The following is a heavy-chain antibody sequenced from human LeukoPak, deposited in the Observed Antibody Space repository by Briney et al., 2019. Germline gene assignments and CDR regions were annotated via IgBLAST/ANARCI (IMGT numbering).Heavy chain of an antibody. Sequence: SETLSLTCAVYGGSFSGYYWSWIRQPPGKGLEWIGEINHSGSTNYNPSLKSRVTISVDTSKNQFSLKLSSVTAADTAVYYCARDGPLPASTYYYGMDVWGQGTTVTVSS. CDR2: INHSGST. CDR3: ARDGPLPASTYYYGMDV. J-gene: IGHJ6*02. D-gene: IGHD5-24*01. V-gene: IGHV4-34*01. CDR1: GGSFSGYY.